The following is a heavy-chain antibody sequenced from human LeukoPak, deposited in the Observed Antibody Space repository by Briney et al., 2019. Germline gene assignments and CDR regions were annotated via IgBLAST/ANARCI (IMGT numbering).Heavy chain of an antibody. V-gene: IGHV3-53*01. CDR2: IYSGGST. CDR1: GFTVSSNY. J-gene: IGHJ4*02. Sequence: PGGSLRLSCAASGFTVSSNYMSWVRQAPGKGLEWVSVIYSGGSTYYADSVKGRFTISRDNSKNTLYLQMNSLRAEDTAVYYCARGPQEQLVRGGLRVFDYWGQGTLVTVSS. D-gene: IGHD6-13*01. CDR3: ARGPQEQLVRGGLRVFDY.